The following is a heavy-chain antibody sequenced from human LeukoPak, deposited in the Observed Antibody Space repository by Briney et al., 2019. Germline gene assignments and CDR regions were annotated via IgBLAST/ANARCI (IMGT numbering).Heavy chain of an antibody. Sequence: SETLSLTCAVSVGSISSGNWWSWVRQSPGKGLEWIGVVYHNGTPNYHPSLKSRVTISADTFKNHFSLKLTSVTAADTAVYCCATAPILRGEAGEQYKYGMDVWGGGTTVIVSS. V-gene: IGHV4-4*01. J-gene: IGHJ6*04. CDR3: ATAPILRGEAGEQYKYGMDV. CDR2: VYHNGTP. CDR1: VGSISSGNW. D-gene: IGHD2-2*02.